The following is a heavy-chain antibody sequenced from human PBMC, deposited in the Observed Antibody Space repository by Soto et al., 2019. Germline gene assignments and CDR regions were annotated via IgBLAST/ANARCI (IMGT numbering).Heavy chain of an antibody. CDR2: INPNSGGT. D-gene: IGHD3-3*01. J-gene: IGHJ5*02. Sequence: ASVKVSCKASGYTFTNYYMYWVRQAPGQGLEWMGWINPNSGGTNYAQMFQGRVTMTRDTSISTAYMELSRLRSDDTAVYFCIRALRFLEVWFDTWGQGTPVTVSS. CDR3: IRALRFLEVWFDT. CDR1: GYTFTNYY. V-gene: IGHV1-2*02.